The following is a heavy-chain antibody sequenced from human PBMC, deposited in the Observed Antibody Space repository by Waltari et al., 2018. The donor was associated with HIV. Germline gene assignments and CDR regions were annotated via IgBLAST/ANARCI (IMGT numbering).Heavy chain of an antibody. Sequence: QVQLVQSGAEVKKPGASVKVSCKASGYTFTRYNIYWVRQAPGQGLEWMGWMNPNTGDTAYAQKFQGRVTMTRNTSMSTAYMELSSLRSEDTAVYYRARVRRPSGSYYLSYWGQGTLVTVSS. D-gene: IGHD1-26*01. CDR3: ARVRRPSGSYYLSY. CDR1: GYTFTRYN. V-gene: IGHV1-8*01. CDR2: MNPNTGDT. J-gene: IGHJ4*02.